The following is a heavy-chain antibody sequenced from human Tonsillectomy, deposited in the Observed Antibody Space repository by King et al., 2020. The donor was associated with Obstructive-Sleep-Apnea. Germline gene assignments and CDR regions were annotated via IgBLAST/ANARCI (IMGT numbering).Heavy chain of an antibody. Sequence: QLQESGPGLVTPSETLSLTCTISNGSIRSRSHYWGWMRQPPGKGRGGIGTIDSSGSAYYSPSLKSRDTRSVETSKKQFSRKLNSVTDADTAVYYCARALTLNWGTLTWFDPWGQGTLVTVSS. J-gene: IGHJ5*02. CDR1: NGSIRSRSHY. V-gene: IGHV4-39*07. CDR3: ARALTLNWGTLTWFDP. CDR2: IDSSGSA. D-gene: IGHD7-27*01.